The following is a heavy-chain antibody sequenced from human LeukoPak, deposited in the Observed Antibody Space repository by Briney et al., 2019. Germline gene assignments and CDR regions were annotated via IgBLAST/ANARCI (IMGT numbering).Heavy chain of an antibody. CDR3: ARDLHCGGDCYAFDY. CDR1: GGSFSGYY. CDR2: ISSSGSTI. D-gene: IGHD2-21*02. V-gene: IGHV3-11*04. Sequence: LSLTCAVYGGSFSGYYWSWIRQPPGKGLEWVSYISSSGSTIYYADSVKGRFTISRDNAKNPLYLQMNSLRAEDTAVYYCARDLHCGGDCYAFDYWGQGTLVTVSS. J-gene: IGHJ4*02.